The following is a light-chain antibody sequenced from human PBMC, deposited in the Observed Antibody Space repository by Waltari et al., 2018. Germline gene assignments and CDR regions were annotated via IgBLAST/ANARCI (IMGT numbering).Light chain of an antibody. J-gene: IGKJ1*01. CDR1: QSLLYNFNNKSF. V-gene: IGKV4-1*01. CDR3: QQHYATPRT. CDR2: WAS. Sequence: DIVMTQSPDSLAVPLCERATINCKPSQSLLYNFNNKSFLAWYQQKPGQPPKMLIYWASSRESGVPARFSGGGSGTDFTLTISSLQAEDVALYYCQQHYATPRTFGQGTKVEI.